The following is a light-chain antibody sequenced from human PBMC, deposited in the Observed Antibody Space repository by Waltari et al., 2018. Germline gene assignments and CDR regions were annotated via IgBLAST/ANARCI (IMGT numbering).Light chain of an antibody. CDR2: YDS. V-gene: IGLV3-21*04. Sequence: SYVLTQPPSVSVAPGKTARITCGGDKIGGKTVNWYQQKAGQAPVLVIYYDSDRPSGIPERFSGSNSGNTATLTISRVEAGDEADYYCQVWDGDSDHRVFGGGTKLTVL. J-gene: IGLJ2*01. CDR3: QVWDGDSDHRV. CDR1: KIGGKT.